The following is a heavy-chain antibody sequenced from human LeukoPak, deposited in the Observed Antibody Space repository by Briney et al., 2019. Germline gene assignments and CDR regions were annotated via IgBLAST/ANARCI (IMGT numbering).Heavy chain of an antibody. J-gene: IGHJ4*02. CDR2: IYYSGST. V-gene: IGHV4-59*01. CDR1: GGSISSYY. CDR3: ARAGRTIFGVVTV. Sequence: PSETLSLTCTVSGGSISSYYWSWIRQPPGKGLEWIGYIYYSGSTNYNPSLKSRVTISVDTSKNQFSLKLSSVTAADTAVYYCARAGRTIFGVVTVWGQGSLATVSS. D-gene: IGHD3-3*01.